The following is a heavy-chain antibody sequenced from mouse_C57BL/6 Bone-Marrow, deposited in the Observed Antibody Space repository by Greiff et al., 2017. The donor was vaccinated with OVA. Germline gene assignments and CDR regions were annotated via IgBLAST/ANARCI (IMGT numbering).Heavy chain of an antibody. V-gene: IGHV5-12*01. CDR1: GFTFSDYY. CDR3: ARQEDYYWVFDY. D-gene: IGHD1-1*01. CDR2: ISNGGGST. J-gene: IGHJ2*01. Sequence: EVMLVESGGGLVQPGGSLKLSCAASGFTFSDYYMYWVRQTPEKRLEWVAYISNGGGSTYYPDTVKGRFTISRDNAKNTLYLQMSRLKSEDTAMYYCARQEDYYWVFDYWGQGTTLTVSS.